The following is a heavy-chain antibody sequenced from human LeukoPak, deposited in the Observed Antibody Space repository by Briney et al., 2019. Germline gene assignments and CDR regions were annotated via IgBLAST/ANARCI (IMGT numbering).Heavy chain of an antibody. CDR3: AKDGSSWPLYYFDY. V-gene: IGHV3-30-3*01. D-gene: IGHD6-13*01. J-gene: IGHJ4*02. CDR2: ISYDGSNK. Sequence: GRSLRLSCAASGFTFSSYAMHWVRQAPGKGLEWVAVISYDGSNKYYADSVKGRFTISRDNSKNTLYLQMNSLRAEDTAVYYCAKDGSSWPLYYFDYWGQGTLVTVSS. CDR1: GFTFSSYA.